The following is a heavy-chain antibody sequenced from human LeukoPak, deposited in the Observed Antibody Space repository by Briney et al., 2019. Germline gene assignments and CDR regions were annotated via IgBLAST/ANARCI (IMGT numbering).Heavy chain of an antibody. CDR2: ISGSGGST. D-gene: IGHD6-19*01. CDR3: AKKGSSGWYEIDY. CDR1: GFTFSSYA. Sequence: GGSLRLSCAASGFTFSSYAMSWVRQAPGKGPEWVSAISGSGGSTYYADSVKGWFTISRDNSKNTLYLQMNSLRAEDTAVYYCAKKGSSGWYEIDYWGQGTLVTVSS. V-gene: IGHV3-23*01. J-gene: IGHJ4*02.